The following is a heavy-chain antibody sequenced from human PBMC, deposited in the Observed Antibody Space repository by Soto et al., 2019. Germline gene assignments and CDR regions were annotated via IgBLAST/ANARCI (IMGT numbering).Heavy chain of an antibody. Sequence: EVQLLESGGTLVQVGGSLRLSCVASGFSFSNYAVTWVRQAQGKGLEWVSAISGSGAGTYYADSVKGRFTISRDNSKNTVHLQMNSLRVEDTAVYHCAKRIKNGSNYVGNAMDVWGQGTTVIVS. V-gene: IGHV3-23*01. D-gene: IGHD1-26*01. CDR1: GFSFSNYA. CDR3: AKRIKNGSNYVGNAMDV. J-gene: IGHJ6*02. CDR2: ISGSGAGT.